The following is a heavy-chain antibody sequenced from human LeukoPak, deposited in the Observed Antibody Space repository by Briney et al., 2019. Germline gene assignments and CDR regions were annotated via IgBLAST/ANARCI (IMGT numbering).Heavy chain of an antibody. J-gene: IGHJ4*02. D-gene: IGHD2-2*01. CDR1: GFTFSSYA. V-gene: IGHV3-23*01. Sequence: GGSLRLSCAASGFTFSSYAMSWVRQAPGKGLEWVSAISGSGGSTYYADSVKGRFTISRDNSKNTLYLQMNSLRAEDTAVYYCAKGPGYCSSTHCRGGYWGQGTLVTVSS. CDR2: ISGSGGST. CDR3: AKGPGYCSSTHCRGGY.